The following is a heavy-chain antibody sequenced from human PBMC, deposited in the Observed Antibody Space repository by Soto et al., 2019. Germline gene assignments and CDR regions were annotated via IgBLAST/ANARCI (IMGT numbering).Heavy chain of an antibody. J-gene: IGHJ4*02. CDR1: GSTFSSYA. V-gene: IGHV3-23*01. Sequence: GGSLRLSCAASGSTFSSYAMSWVRQAPGKGLEWVSAISGSGGSTYYADSVKGRFTIPRDNSKNTLYLQMNSLRAEDTAVYYCAKDVRYYYDSSMDYWGQGTLVTVSS. CDR3: AKDVRYYYDSSMDY. D-gene: IGHD3-22*01. CDR2: ISGSGGST.